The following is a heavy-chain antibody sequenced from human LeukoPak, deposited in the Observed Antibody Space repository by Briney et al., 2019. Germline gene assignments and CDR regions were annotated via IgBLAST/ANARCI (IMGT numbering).Heavy chain of an antibody. Sequence: KPSETLSLTCAVSGYSISSGYYWGWIRPPPGKGPEWIGSIYHSGSTYYNPSLKSRVTISVDTSKNQFSLKLSSVTAADTAVYYCARVREVWYSSSWHDAFDIWGQGTMVTVSS. CDR3: ARVREVWYSSSWHDAFDI. CDR2: IYHSGST. CDR1: GYSISSGYY. J-gene: IGHJ3*02. D-gene: IGHD6-13*01. V-gene: IGHV4-38-2*01.